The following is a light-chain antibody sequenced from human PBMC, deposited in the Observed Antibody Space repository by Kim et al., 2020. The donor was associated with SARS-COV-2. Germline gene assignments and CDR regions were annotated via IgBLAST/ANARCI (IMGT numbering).Light chain of an antibody. CDR3: LLMTGGVWV. CDR2: NTN. J-gene: IGLJ3*02. V-gene: IGLV7-43*01. Sequence: PGRTVPLACASSTGTDISGYYPNWIQQKPGQATRSLIYNTNNTHSWTPARFSGSLLGGKAALTLSGVQPEDEAEYYCLLMTGGVWVFGGGTQLTVL. CDR1: TGTDISGYY.